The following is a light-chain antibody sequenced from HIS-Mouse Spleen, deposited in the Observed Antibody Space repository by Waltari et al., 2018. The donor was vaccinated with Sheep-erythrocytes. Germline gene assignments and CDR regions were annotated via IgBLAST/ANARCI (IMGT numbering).Light chain of an antibody. CDR1: SSDVGSYNL. V-gene: IGLV2-23*01. CDR3: CSYAGSSTPWV. CDR2: EGS. J-gene: IGLJ3*02. Sequence: QSALTQPASVSGSPGQSITISCTGTSSDVGSYNLVSWYQQHPGKAPKLMIYEGSKRHSVGSNRFSGSKSGNTASLTISGLQAEDEADYYCCSYAGSSTPWVFGGGTKLTVL.